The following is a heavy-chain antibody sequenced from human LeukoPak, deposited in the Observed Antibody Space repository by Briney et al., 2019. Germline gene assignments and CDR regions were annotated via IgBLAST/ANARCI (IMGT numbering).Heavy chain of an antibody. CDR3: ARDLHRYHYGSGSYGSFDY. Sequence: TSETLSLTCTVSGGSISSSSYYWGWIRQPPGKGLEWIGSIYYSGSTYYNPSLKSRVTISVDTSKNQFSLKLSSVTAADTAVYYCARDLHRYHYGSGSYGSFDYWGQGTLVTVSS. J-gene: IGHJ4*02. CDR1: GGSISSSSYY. V-gene: IGHV4-39*07. D-gene: IGHD3-10*01. CDR2: IYYSGST.